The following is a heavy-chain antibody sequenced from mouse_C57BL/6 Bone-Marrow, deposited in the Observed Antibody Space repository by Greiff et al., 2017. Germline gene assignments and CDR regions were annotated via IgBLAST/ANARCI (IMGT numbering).Heavy chain of an antibody. J-gene: IGHJ3*01. V-gene: IGHV1-59*01. CDR3: ARRITGWFAY. CDR2: IDPSDSYT. CDR1: GYTFTSYW. Sequence: VQLQQPGAELVRPGTSVKLSCKASGYTFTSYWMHWVKQRPGQGLEWIGVIDPSDSYTNYNQKFKGKATLTVDTSSSTAYMQLSSLTSEDSAVYYCARRITGWFAYWGQGTLVTVSA. D-gene: IGHD2-4*01.